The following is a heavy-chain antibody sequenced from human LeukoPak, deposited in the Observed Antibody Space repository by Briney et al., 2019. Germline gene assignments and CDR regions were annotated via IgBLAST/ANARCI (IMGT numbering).Heavy chain of an antibody. D-gene: IGHD3-22*01. CDR2: IIPIFGTA. CDR3: ARLGPFYDSSSYGDYNWFDP. Sequence: SVRVSCKASGGTFSSYAISWVRQAPGQGLEWMGGIIPIFGTANYAQKFQGRVTITADESASTAYMELSSLRSEDTAVYYCARLGPFYDSSSYGDYNWFDPWGQGTLVTVSS. J-gene: IGHJ5*02. V-gene: IGHV1-69*13. CDR1: GGTFSSYA.